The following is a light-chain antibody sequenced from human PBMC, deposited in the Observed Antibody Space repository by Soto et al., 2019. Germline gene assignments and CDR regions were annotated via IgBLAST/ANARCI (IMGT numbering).Light chain of an antibody. CDR1: SSNIGAGYE. V-gene: IGLV1-40*01. CDR3: QPYDSRLSGYV. J-gene: IGLJ1*01. CDR2: ENN. Sequence: QSVLTQPPSVSEAPGQRVTISCTGSSSNIGAGYEAHWYQQVPGTAPKLLLYENNNRPSGVPDRFSGSKSGTSASLAITGLQAEDEAEYYCQPYDSRLSGYVFGTGTKLTVL.